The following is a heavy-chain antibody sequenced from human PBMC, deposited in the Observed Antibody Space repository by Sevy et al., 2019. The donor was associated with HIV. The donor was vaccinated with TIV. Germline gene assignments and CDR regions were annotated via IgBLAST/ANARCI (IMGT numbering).Heavy chain of an antibody. CDR3: AREFSRSGYFDY. Sequence: SGPTLVNPTQTLTLTCTFSGFSLSTNKMRVSWIRQPPGKALEWLARIDWDDDKFYTTSLKTRLTISKDTSKNQVVLTMTNMDPLDKAPDYCAREFSRSGYFDYWGQGTLVTVSS. CDR2: IDWDDDK. D-gene: IGHD3-3*01. V-gene: IGHV2-70*04. J-gene: IGHJ4*02. CDR1: GFSLSTNKMR.